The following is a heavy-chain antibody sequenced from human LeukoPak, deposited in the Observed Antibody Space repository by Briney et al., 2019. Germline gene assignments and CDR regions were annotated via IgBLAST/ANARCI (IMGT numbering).Heavy chain of an antibody. D-gene: IGHD2-15*01. CDR2: IYYSGST. J-gene: IGHJ4*02. CDR1: GGSISSSYYY. Sequence: SETLSLTCTVSGGSISSSYYYWGWIRQPPGKGLEWIGSIYYSGSTYYNPSLKSRVTISVDTSKNQFSLKLRSVTAADTAVYYCARGYCSGGSCYFTELDYWGQGTLVTVSS. V-gene: IGHV4-39*01. CDR3: ARGYCSGGSCYFTELDY.